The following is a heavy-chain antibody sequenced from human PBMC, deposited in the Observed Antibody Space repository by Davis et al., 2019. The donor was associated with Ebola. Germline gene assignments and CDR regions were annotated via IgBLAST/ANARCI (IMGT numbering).Heavy chain of an antibody. J-gene: IGHJ4*02. Sequence: AASVKVSCKASGYTFTSYGISWVRQAPGQGLEWMGWISAYNGNTNYAQKLQGRVTMTTDKSTSTDYIELSSLRSEDTAVYYCARVRGSYSGHYFDYWGQGTLVTVSS. CDR3: ARVRGSYSGHYFDY. CDR2: ISAYNGNT. V-gene: IGHV1-18*01. D-gene: IGHD1-26*01. CDR1: GYTFTSYG.